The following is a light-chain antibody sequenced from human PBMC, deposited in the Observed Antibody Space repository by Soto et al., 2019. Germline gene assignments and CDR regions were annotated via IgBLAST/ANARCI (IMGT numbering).Light chain of an antibody. CDR1: SSDVGGYNY. CDR3: SSYTSISTLVV. Sequence: QSDLTQPASVSGSPGQSITISCTGTSSDVGGYNYVSWYHQHPGKAPKLMIYDVSNRPSGVSNRFSGSKSGNTASLTISGLQGEEEADYYCSSYTSISTLVVFGGGTKLPVL. CDR2: DVS. J-gene: IGLJ2*01. V-gene: IGLV2-14*01.